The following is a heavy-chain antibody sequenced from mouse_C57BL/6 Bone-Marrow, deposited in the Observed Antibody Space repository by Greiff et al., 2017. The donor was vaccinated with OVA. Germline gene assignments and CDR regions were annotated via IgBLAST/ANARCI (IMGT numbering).Heavy chain of an antibody. D-gene: IGHD2-3*01. CDR3: ARGFGYYSFAY. Sequence: QVQLQQPGAELVKPGASVKLSCKASGYTFTSYWMHWVKQRPGQGLEWIGMIHPNSGSTNDNEKFKSKATLTVDKSSSTAYMQLSSLTSEDSAVYYCARGFGYYSFAYWGQGTLVTVSA. V-gene: IGHV1-64*01. CDR1: GYTFTSYW. CDR2: IHPNSGST. J-gene: IGHJ3*01.